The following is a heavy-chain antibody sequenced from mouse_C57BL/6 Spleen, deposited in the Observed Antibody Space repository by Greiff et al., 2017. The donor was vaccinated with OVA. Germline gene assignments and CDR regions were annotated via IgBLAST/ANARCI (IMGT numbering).Heavy chain of an antibody. Sequence: VQGVESGGGLVKPGGSLKLSCAASGFTFSDYGMHWVRQAPEQRLEWVAYISSGSSTIYYADTVKGRFTISRDNAKNTLFLQMTRLRSEDTAMYYCASKYAMDYWGQGTSVTVSS. CDR3: ASKYAMDY. V-gene: IGHV5-17*01. J-gene: IGHJ4*01. CDR1: GFTFSDYG. CDR2: ISSGSSTI.